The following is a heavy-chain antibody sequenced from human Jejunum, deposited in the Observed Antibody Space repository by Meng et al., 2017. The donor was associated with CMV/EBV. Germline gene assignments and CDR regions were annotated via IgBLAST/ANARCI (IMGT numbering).Heavy chain of an antibody. Sequence: SPLKESGPTRVKPTKTRTLTCSFSVFPPSTIGGGGGCIRQPPGKALEWLALIYRGDDKRYSPSLNSRLTIAKDTSKNEVVLTLTNMGPIDTGTYYCAHFVGGYYPSRPDYWGQGTLVTVSS. CDR2: IYRGDDK. J-gene: IGHJ4*02. D-gene: IGHD1-26*01. CDR1: VFPPSTIGGG. V-gene: IGHV2-5*02. CDR3: AHFVGGYYPSRPDY.